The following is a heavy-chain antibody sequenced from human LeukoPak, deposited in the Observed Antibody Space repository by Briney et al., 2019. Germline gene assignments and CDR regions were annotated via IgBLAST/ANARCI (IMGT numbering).Heavy chain of an antibody. CDR1: GYTSTSYN. CDR3: ARAFSLSSAYFDY. Sequence: GASVKVSCKASGYTSTSYNINWVRQATGQGLEWMGWMNPNSGNTGYAQKFQGRVTMTRNTSISTAYMELSSLRSEDTAVYYCARAFSLSSAYFDYWGQGTLVTVSS. D-gene: IGHD2/OR15-2a*01. V-gene: IGHV1-8*01. CDR2: MNPNSGNT. J-gene: IGHJ4*02.